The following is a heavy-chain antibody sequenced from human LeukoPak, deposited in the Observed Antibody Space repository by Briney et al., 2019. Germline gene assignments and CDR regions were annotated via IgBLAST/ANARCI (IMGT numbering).Heavy chain of an antibody. J-gene: IGHJ4*02. CDR2: IYYSGST. Sequence: SETLSLTCTVSGGSISSGGYYWSWIRQHPGKGLEWIGYIYYSGSTYYNPSLKSRVTISVDTSKNQFSLKLSSVTAADTAVYYCARESLDYYGSGSYDYWGQGTLVTVSS. V-gene: IGHV4-31*03. CDR1: GGSISSGGYY. CDR3: ARESLDYYGSGSYDY. D-gene: IGHD3-10*01.